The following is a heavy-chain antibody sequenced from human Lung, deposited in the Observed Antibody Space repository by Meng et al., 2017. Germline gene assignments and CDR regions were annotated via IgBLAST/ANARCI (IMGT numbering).Heavy chain of an antibody. CDR2: IKPNSGDT. Sequence: VKRGRSVAEVKGTGASVQVSCKASGYTFTGYNMHWVRPAPGQGLEWMGWIKPNSGDTNYAQKFQGRVTMTRDTSISTAYMELSRLKYDDTAVYYCARGFGSSGSGYWGQGTLVTVSS. J-gene: IGHJ4*02. D-gene: IGHD6-25*01. V-gene: IGHV1-2*02. CDR1: GYTFTGYN. CDR3: ARGFGSSGSGY.